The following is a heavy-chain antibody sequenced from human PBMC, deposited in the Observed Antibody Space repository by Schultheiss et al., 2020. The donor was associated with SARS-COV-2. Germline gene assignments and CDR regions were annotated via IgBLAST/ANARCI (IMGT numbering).Heavy chain of an antibody. CDR1: GFTFSRYV. D-gene: IGHD4-17*01. CDR3: ARDVDYGDYSGDGMDV. V-gene: IGHV3-30-3*01. J-gene: IGHJ6*02. CDR2: ISYDGSNK. Sequence: LKISCAASGFTFSRYVMHWVRQAPGKGLEWVALISYDGSNKYYADSVKGRFTISRDNSKNTVYLQMNSLSPEDTAVYYCARDVDYGDYSGDGMDVWGQGTTVTVSS.